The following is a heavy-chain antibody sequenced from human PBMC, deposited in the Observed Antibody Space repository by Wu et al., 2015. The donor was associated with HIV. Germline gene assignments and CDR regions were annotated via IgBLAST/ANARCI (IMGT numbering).Heavy chain of an antibody. CDR1: GYTFTAYY. CDR3: LTAIDGIVY. Sequence: QVQLVQSGAELRKSGASAKVSCTATGYTFTAYYVHVGATRPLDKVLSGWDVSILRVMTQSMHRNFEGRVTMTRDTSTNTAYMELSGLTFDDTAMYYCLTAIDGIVYWGQGPWSP. D-gene: IGHD5-24*01. V-gene: IGHV1-2*02. J-gene: IGHJ4*02. CDR2: SILRVMT.